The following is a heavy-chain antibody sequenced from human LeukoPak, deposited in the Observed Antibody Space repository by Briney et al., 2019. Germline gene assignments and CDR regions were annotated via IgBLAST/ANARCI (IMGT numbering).Heavy chain of an antibody. CDR3: AKYKSGDYFDAGKRYYFDQ. J-gene: IGHJ4*02. Sequence: ASVKVSCKASGYTFTSYDINWVRQAPGQGLDWMGWMNATSGKTGQAQKFQGRITMTRDTSISTAYMELRSLRPEDTAVYYCAKYKSGDYFDAGKRYYFDQWGQGTPVTVSS. D-gene: IGHD3-9*01. V-gene: IGHV1-8*01. CDR1: GYTFTSYD. CDR2: MNATSGKT.